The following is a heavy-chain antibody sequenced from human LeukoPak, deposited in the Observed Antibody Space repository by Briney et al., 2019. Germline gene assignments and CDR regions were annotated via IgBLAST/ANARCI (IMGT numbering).Heavy chain of an antibody. D-gene: IGHD6-13*01. CDR1: GIIFSNYW. J-gene: IGHJ4*02. CDR3: ARAIGSSWGKVDY. Sequence: GGSLRLSCAASGIIFSNYWMHWVRQAPGKGLVWVSRINRDGSSTSYADSVKGRFTISRDNAKNTVYLEMNSLRSEDTAVYYCARAIGSSWGKVDYWGQGTLVTVSS. CDR2: INRDGSST. V-gene: IGHV3-74*01.